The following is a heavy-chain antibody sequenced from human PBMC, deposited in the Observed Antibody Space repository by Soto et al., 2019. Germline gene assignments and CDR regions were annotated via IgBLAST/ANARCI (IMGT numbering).Heavy chain of an antibody. J-gene: IGHJ6*02. CDR2: IIPVLGVT. Sequence: QVQLGQSGAEVMKPGSSVKVSCRASGVTFSSYTGSWVRQAPGQGLEWMGRIIPVLGVTNYAQKFRGRVKITAHESRKTAYMDLSGLTSEDTAIYYCARRRYCGTDCEHKYYYGMDVWGQGTAVTVSS. CDR1: GVTFSSYT. V-gene: IGHV1-69*02. D-gene: IGHD2-21*02. CDR3: ARRRYCGTDCEHKYYYGMDV.